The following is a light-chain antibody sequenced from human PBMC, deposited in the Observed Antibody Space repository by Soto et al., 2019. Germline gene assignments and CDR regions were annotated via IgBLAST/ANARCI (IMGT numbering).Light chain of an antibody. J-gene: IGLJ1*01. CDR2: DVS. CDR3: CSYAGSYTLV. Sequence: SALTQPRSVSGSPGQSVTISCTGTSSDVGGYNYVSWYQQHPDKAPKLMIYDVSKRPSGVPDRFSGSKSGNTASLTISGLQAEDEADYYCCSYAGSYTLVFGTGTKVTVL. CDR1: SSDVGGYNY. V-gene: IGLV2-11*01.